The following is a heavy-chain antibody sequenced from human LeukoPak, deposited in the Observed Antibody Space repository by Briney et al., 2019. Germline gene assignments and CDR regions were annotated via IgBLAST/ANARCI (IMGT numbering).Heavy chain of an antibody. CDR1: GFTFGSYV. Sequence: GGSLRLSCAASGFTFGSYVMSWVRQAPGKGLEWVSTISGSGGSTYYADSVKGRFTISRDNSKNTLYLQMNSLRAEDTAVYYCAKAAEDYDSSGYPFDPWGQGTLVTVSS. J-gene: IGHJ5*02. CDR2: ISGSGGST. V-gene: IGHV3-23*01. D-gene: IGHD3-22*01. CDR3: AKAAEDYDSSGYPFDP.